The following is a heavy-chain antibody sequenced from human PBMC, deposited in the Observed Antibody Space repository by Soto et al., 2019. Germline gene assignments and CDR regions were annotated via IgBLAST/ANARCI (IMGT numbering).Heavy chain of an antibody. CDR3: ARDLGVRGVIDAFDI. D-gene: IGHD3-10*01. Sequence: GGSLRLPCAASGFTFSSYSMNWVRKAPGKGLEWVSYISSSSSTIYYADSVKGRFTISRDNAKNSLYLQMNSLRAEDTAVYYCARDLGVRGVIDAFDIWGQGTMVTVSS. CDR1: GFTFSSYS. J-gene: IGHJ3*02. V-gene: IGHV3-48*04. CDR2: ISSSSSTI.